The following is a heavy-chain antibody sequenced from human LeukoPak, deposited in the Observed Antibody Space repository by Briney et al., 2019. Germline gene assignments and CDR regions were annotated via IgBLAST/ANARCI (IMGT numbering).Heavy chain of an antibody. V-gene: IGHV1-46*01. Sequence: ASVKVSCEASGYTFTIYYMHWVRQAPGQGLEWMGIINPSGGSTSYAQKFQGRVTMTRDTSTSTVYMELSSLRSEDTAVYYCARDDIKGEEGSYYFDYWGQGTLVTVSS. CDR2: INPSGGST. D-gene: IGHD3-9*01. CDR3: ARDDIKGEEGSYYFDY. J-gene: IGHJ4*02. CDR1: GYTFTIYY.